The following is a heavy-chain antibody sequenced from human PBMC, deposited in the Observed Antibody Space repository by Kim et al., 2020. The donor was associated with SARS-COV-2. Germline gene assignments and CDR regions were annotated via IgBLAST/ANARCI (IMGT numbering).Heavy chain of an antibody. CDR1: GGSISSYY. CDR3: ASSPLRYFDWPTLQYFDY. V-gene: IGHV4-59*08. J-gene: IGHJ4*02. D-gene: IGHD3-9*01. CDR2: IYYSGST. Sequence: SETLSLTCTVSGGSISSYYWSWIRQPPGKGLEWIGYIYYSGSTNYNPSLKSRVTISVDTSKNQFSLKLSSVTAADTAVYYCASSPLRYFDWPTLQYFDYWGQGTLVTVSS.